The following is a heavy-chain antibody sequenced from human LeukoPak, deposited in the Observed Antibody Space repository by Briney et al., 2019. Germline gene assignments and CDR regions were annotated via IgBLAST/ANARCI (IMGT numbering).Heavy chain of an antibody. D-gene: IGHD1-1*01. V-gene: IGHV3-33*01. CDR3: ARQTTPDAFDI. J-gene: IGHJ3*02. Sequence: PGRSLRLSCAASGFTFSSYGMHWVRQAPGKGLEWVAVIWYDGSNKYCADSVKGRFTISRDNSKNTLYLQMNSLRAEDTAVYYCARQTTPDAFDIWGQGTMVTVSS. CDR2: IWYDGSNK. CDR1: GFTFSSYG.